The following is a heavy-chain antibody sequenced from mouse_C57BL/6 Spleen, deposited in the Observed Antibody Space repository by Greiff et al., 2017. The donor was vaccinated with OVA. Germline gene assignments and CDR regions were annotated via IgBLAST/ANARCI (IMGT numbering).Heavy chain of an antibody. CDR3: ARGDYYGSSYGYFDV. V-gene: IGHV1-64*01. D-gene: IGHD1-1*01. CDR1: GYTFTSYW. Sequence: QVQLQQPGAELVKPGASVKLSCKASGYTFTSYWMHWVKQRPGQGLEWIGMIHPNSGSTNYNEKFKSKATLTVDKSSSIAYMQLSSLTSEDSAVYYCARGDYYGSSYGYFDVWGTGTTVTVSS. J-gene: IGHJ1*03. CDR2: IHPNSGST.